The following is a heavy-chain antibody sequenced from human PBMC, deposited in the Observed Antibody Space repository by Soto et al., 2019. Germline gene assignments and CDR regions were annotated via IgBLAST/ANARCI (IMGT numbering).Heavy chain of an antibody. V-gene: IGHV4-31*03. CDR3: ARGRGLVASMVRGARCFDP. Sequence: QVQLQESVPGLVKPSETLNLTCTVSGGSISNGGYHWTWIRLSPGKGLERIGYVYPTGHADYNPSLKGRLSISGDTSLKQFSLNLNLLPAAHRAFYDCARGRGLVASMVRGARCFDPGGQGIMVTVSS. CDR1: GGSISNGGYH. D-gene: IGHD3-10*01. J-gene: IGHJ5*02. CDR2: VYPTGHA.